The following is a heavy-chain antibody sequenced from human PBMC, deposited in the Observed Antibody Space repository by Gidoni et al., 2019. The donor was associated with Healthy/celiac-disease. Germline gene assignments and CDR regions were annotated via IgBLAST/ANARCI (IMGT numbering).Heavy chain of an antibody. J-gene: IGHJ4*02. D-gene: IGHD3-10*01. CDR2: IIPILDIA. CDR1: GGSLSRYA. CDR3: ARAHYYGSGSYSPFDY. V-gene: IGHV1-69*04. Sequence: QVQLVQSGAEVKKPGSSVKVSCKASGGSLSRYAISWVRQAPGQGREWMGRIIPILDIANYAQKFQGRVTITADKSTSTAYMELSSLRSEDTAVYYCARAHYYGSGSYSPFDYWGQGTLVTVSS.